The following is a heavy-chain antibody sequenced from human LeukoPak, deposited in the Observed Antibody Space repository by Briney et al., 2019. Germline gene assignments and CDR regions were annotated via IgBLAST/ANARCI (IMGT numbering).Heavy chain of an antibody. CDR3: ARESQGYCSSTSCYNWFDP. V-gene: IGHV1-46*01. CDR2: INPSGGST. J-gene: IGHJ5*02. CDR1: GYTFTSYY. D-gene: IGHD2-2*01. Sequence: GASVKVSCKASGYTFTSYYMHWVRQAPGQGLEWMGIINPSGGSTSYAQKFQGRVTMTRDTSTSTVYMELSSLRSEDTAVYYCARESQGYCSSTSCYNWFDPWGQGTLVTVSS.